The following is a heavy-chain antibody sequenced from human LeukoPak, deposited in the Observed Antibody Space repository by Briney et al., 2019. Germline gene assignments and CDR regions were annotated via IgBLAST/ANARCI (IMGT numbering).Heavy chain of an antibody. Sequence: PSETLSLTCTVSGGSISSSSYYWGWIRQPPGKGLEWIGSIYHSGSTYYNPSLQSRGNISVDKSKNQFSLNLSSVTAADTAIYFCARHPPYGDNGLDWLDPWGQGAPVTVSS. CDR1: GGSISSSSYY. V-gene: IGHV4-39*01. J-gene: IGHJ5*02. D-gene: IGHD4-17*01. CDR2: IYHSGST. CDR3: ARHPPYGDNGLDWLDP.